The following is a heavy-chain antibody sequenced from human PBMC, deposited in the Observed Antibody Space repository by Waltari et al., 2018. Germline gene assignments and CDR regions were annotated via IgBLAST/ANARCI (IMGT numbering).Heavy chain of an antibody. CDR2: ITSGGSYI. V-gene: IGHV3-21*02. D-gene: IGHD1-1*01. J-gene: IGHJ6*02. CDR3: ARDGDSTTGSGFAYYYGMDV. Sequence: EIRLVESGGGRVQPGGSLRLSCTVYALTVKGYSINWIRQPPGKGLEWVSTITSGGSYIYYADSVEGRFTVSRDDAKKSVYLQMNGLRAEDTALYYCARDGDSTTGSGFAYYYGMDVWGPGTTVTVSS. CDR1: ALTVKGYS.